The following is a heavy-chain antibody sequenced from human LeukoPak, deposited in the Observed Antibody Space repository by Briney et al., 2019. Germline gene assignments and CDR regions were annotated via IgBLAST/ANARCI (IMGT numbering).Heavy chain of an antibody. J-gene: IGHJ6*02. CDR1: GFIFSNSG. V-gene: IGHV3-33*01. CDR2: IQTDGNPK. D-gene: IGHD3-22*01. Sequence: GRSLRLSCAASGFIFSNSGMHWVRQAPGKGLEWVAFIQTDGNPKYYADSVRGRFTISRDNFKKTCYLQMDSLRVEDTAVYYCARETSSEIIGGMDVRAQGTTVTVTS. CDR3: ARETSSEIIGGMDV.